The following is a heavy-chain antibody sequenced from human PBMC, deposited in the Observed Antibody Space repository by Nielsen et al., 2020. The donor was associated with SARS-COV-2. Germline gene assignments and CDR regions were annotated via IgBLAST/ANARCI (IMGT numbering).Heavy chain of an antibody. Sequence: SVKVSCKASRYSFASYSMHWVRQAPGQRLEWMGWINAGNGNTRYSQKFQGRVTIARDTSASTAYMELSSLRSEDTAVYYCARHLRGYIDYWGQGTLVTVSS. J-gene: IGHJ4*02. CDR3: ARHLRGYIDY. V-gene: IGHV1-3*01. CDR2: INAGNGNT. CDR1: RYSFASYS.